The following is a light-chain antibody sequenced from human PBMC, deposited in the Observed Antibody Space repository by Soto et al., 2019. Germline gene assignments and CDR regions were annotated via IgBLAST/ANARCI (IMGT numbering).Light chain of an antibody. CDR2: GAS. CDR3: QQYGSSPLT. J-gene: IGKJ4*01. CDR1: QSVSSSY. V-gene: IGKV3-20*01. Sequence: VLTQSPGTLSLSPGERATLSCRASQSVSSSYLAWYQQKPGQAPRLLIYGASSRATGIPDRFSGSGSGTDFTLTISRLEPEDFAVYWCQQYGSSPLTFGGGTKVDIK.